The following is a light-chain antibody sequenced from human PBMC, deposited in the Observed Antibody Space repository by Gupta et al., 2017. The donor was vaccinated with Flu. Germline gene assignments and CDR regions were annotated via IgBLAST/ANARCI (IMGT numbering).Light chain of an antibody. J-gene: IGLJ2*01. CDR2: DDS. CDR1: TSDVVGCNC. CDR3: QSYKSGSNSVGV. V-gene: IGLV2-14*04. Sequence: SSTTSTSDVVGCNCVYWYQQSPGTAPKLMFYDDSNRHSGSPKRFSGSNSGNTAALTITSLQAEEEADYYCQSYKSGSNSVGVFGGGTKLTVL.